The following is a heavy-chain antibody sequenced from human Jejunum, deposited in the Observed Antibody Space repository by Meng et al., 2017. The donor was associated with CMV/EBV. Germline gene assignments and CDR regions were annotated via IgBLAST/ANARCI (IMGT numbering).Heavy chain of an antibody. Sequence: SCAASGFTFSSYWMHCVRQAPGKGLVWVSRINSDGSSTSYADSVKGRFTISRDNAKNTLYLQMNSLRAEDTAVYYCASEVTALIDYWGQGTLVTVSS. CDR2: INSDGSST. V-gene: IGHV3-74*01. D-gene: IGHD5-18*01. J-gene: IGHJ4*02. CDR3: ASEVTALIDY. CDR1: GFTFSSYW.